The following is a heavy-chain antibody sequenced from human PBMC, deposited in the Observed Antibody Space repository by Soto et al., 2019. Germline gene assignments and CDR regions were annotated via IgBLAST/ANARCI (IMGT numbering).Heavy chain of an antibody. CDR3: ARRKVVPAAIDYYYYGMDV. V-gene: IGHV5-10-1*01. CDR1: GYSFTSYW. J-gene: IGHJ6*02. Sequence: GESLKISCKGSGYSFTSYWISWVRQMPGKGLEWMGRIDPSDSYTNYSPSFQGHVTISADKSISTAYLQWSSLKASDTAMYYCARRKVVPAAIDYYYYGMDVWGQGTTVTVYS. CDR2: IDPSDSYT. D-gene: IGHD2-2*02.